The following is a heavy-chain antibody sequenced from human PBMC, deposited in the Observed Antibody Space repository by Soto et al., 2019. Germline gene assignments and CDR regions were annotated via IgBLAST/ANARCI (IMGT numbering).Heavy chain of an antibody. CDR1: GFTFSHYP. Sequence: QVQLVESGGGVVQPGRSLRLSCAASGFTFSHYPMYWVRQAPGKGLEWVALISFDGSNNFYADSVRGRFTISRDNSKNTLYLQMNSLRPEDTAVYYCVRDGGDSDYDISAGERYYYGMDVWGQGTAVNVSS. CDR3: VRDGGDSDYDISAGERYYYGMDV. D-gene: IGHD3-9*01. J-gene: IGHJ6*02. CDR2: ISFDGSNN. V-gene: IGHV3-30-3*01.